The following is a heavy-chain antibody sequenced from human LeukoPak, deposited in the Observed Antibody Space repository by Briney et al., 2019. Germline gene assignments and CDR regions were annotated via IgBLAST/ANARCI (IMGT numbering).Heavy chain of an antibody. Sequence: GGSLRLSCAASGFTFSSYAMRWVRQAPGKGLEWVSAISGSGGSTYYADSVKGRFTISRDNSKNPLYLQMNSLRAEDTAVYYCAKAPLYYYDSSGYTDYLGQGTLVTVSS. J-gene: IGHJ4*02. CDR3: AKAPLYYYDSSGYTDY. CDR1: GFTFSSYA. CDR2: ISGSGGST. D-gene: IGHD3-22*01. V-gene: IGHV3-23*01.